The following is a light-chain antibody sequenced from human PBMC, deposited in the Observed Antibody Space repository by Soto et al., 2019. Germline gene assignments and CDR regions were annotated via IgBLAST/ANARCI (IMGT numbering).Light chain of an antibody. CDR2: EGS. V-gene: IGLV2-23*03. CDR3: CSYAGSSTVL. CDR1: SSDVGSYNL. Sequence: QSALTQPASVSGSPGQSINISCTGTSSDVGSYNLVSWYQQHPGKAPKLMIYEGSKRPSGVSNRFSGSKSGNTASLTISGLQAEDEADYYCCSYAGSSTVLFGGGTKLTVL. J-gene: IGLJ2*01.